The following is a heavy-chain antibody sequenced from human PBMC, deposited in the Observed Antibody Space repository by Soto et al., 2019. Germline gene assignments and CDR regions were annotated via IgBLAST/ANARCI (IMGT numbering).Heavy chain of an antibody. Sequence: SETLSLTCAVSGYSISTGFNWAWIRQPPGKGLEWIGSIYHSGSTYYNLSLKSRVTISSDASKNQISLKLSSVTAADTALYYCARGWGTGFYQLDSWGQGTLVTVS. CDR2: IYHSGST. CDR3: ARGWGTGFYQLDS. V-gene: IGHV4-38-2*01. J-gene: IGHJ4*02. CDR1: GYSISTGFN. D-gene: IGHD2-2*01.